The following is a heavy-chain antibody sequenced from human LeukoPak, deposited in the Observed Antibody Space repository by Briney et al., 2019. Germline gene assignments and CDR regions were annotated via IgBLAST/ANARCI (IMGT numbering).Heavy chain of an antibody. CDR1: GFTFSSYG. CDR2: IWYDGSNK. D-gene: IGHD6-19*01. J-gene: IGHJ4*02. CDR3: AREGSSGWPYYFDY. V-gene: IGHV3-33*01. Sequence: GESLKISCAASGFTFSSYGMHWVRQAPGKGLEWVAVIWYDGSNKYYADSVKGRFTISRDNSKNTLYLQMNSLRAEDTAVYYCAREGSSGWPYYFDYWGQGTLVTVSS.